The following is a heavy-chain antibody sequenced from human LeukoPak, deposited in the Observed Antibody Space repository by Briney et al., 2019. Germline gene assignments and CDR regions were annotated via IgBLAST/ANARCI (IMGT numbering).Heavy chain of an antibody. CDR2: IYYSGSN. J-gene: IGHJ6*03. D-gene: IGHD2-15*01. Sequence: NPSETLSLTCTVSGGSISSYYWSWIRQPPGKGLEWLGYIYYSGSNNYNPSLKSRVTISVDTSKNQFSLKLSSVTAADTAVYYCARSVEGYCSGGSCYSYYYYMDVWGKGTTVTVSS. V-gene: IGHV4-59*01. CDR1: GGSISSYY. CDR3: ARSVEGYCSGGSCYSYYYYMDV.